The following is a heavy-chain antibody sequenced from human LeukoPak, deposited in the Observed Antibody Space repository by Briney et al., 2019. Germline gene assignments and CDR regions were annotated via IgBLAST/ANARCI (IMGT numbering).Heavy chain of an antibody. D-gene: IGHD3-3*01. V-gene: IGHV4-61*02. CDR1: GGSISSGSYY. CDR2: IYTSGST. CDR3: ARVHYDFWSGYYRPRGRALDY. J-gene: IGHJ4*02. Sequence: SETLSLTCTVSGGSISSGSYYWSWIRQPAGKGLEWIGRIYTSGSTNYNPSLKSRVTISVDTSKNQFSLKLSSVTAADTAVYYCARVHYDFWSGYYRPRGRALDYWGQGTLVTVSS.